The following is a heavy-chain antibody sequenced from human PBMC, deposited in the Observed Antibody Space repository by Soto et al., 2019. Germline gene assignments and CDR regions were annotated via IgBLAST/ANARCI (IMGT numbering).Heavy chain of an antibody. CDR1: GVSVTSYT. CDR2: VFSSVSA. Sequence: SATLSLTCIVSGVSVTSYTWSWVRQPANKGLEWIGRVFSSVSATYNPSLKSRVSISMDTAENRISLKLDSVTAADAGVYFCARDGMTTGDTWRPGTLVTVSS. J-gene: IGHJ4*02. CDR3: ARDGMTTGDT. V-gene: IGHV4-4*07. D-gene: IGHD2-21*02.